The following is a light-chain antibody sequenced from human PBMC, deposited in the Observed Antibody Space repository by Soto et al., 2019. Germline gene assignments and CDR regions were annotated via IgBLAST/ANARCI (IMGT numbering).Light chain of an antibody. CDR2: GVS. J-gene: IGKJ2*01. Sequence: ETVLTQSPGTLSLSPGEGATLSCRASQTVGASQLAWYQQKPGQSPRLLIYGVSNRATDIPDRFGGSGSGTDFTLTISRLEPEDFAVYCCHQYSNPPHTFGQGTKLEIK. V-gene: IGKV3-20*01. CDR1: QTVGASQ. CDR3: HQYSNPPHT.